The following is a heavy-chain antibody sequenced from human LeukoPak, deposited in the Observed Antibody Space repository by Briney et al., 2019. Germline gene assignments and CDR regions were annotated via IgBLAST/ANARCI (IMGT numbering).Heavy chain of an antibody. J-gene: IGHJ4*02. V-gene: IGHV4-59*01. D-gene: IGHD2-21*01. CDR2: IYHSGST. Sequence: SETLSLTCTVSGGSISSYYWSWIRQPPGKGLEWIGYIYHSGSTNYNPSLKSRVTISVDTSKNQFSLKLSSVTAADTAVYYCARDKSGGELDYWGQGTLVTVSS. CDR3: ARDKSGGELDY. CDR1: GGSISSYY.